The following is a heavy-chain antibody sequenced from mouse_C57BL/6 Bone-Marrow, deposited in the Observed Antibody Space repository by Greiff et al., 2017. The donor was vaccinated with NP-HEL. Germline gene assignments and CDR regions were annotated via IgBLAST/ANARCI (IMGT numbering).Heavy chain of an antibody. CDR3: TTDSNYSLDY. J-gene: IGHJ2*01. V-gene: IGHV14-4*01. Sequence: EVQLQQSGAELVRPGASVKLSCTPSGFNIKDDYMHWVKQRPEQGLEWIGWIDPENGDTEYASKFQGKATITADTSSNTAYLQLSSLTSEDTAVYYCTTDSNYSLDYWGQGTTLTVSS. D-gene: IGHD2-5*01. CDR1: GFNIKDDY. CDR2: IDPENGDT.